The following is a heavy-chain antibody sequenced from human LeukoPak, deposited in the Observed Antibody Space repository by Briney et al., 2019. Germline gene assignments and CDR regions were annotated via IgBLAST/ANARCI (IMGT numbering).Heavy chain of an antibody. D-gene: IGHD1-26*01. J-gene: IGHJ4*02. CDR2: INNSGCT. V-gene: IGHV4-34*01. CDR1: GGSFSGYY. Sequence: ETPSLTCAVYGGSFSGYYWSWIRQPPGKGLEWIGEINNSGCTNYNPSLKNRVTISVDTSKNQFSLKLSSVTAADTAVYYCARRRPGRDWGQGTLVTVSS. CDR3: ARRRPGRD.